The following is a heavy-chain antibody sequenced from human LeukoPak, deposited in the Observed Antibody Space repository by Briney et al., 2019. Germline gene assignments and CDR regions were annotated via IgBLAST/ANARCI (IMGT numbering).Heavy chain of an antibody. D-gene: IGHD1-26*01. J-gene: IGHJ5*02. CDR2: VNEVGGT. CDR3: ARGQGATVPQVGKNWFDP. CDR1: IDSFSNYH. Sequence: SETLSLTCAVYIDSFSNYHWNWIRQTPSKGLEWIGEVNEVGGTNISPSLRNRVILSVDTSKNQFFLKLISVTVADTTVYYCARGQGATVPQVGKNWFDPWGQGTRVTVSS. V-gene: IGHV4-34*01.